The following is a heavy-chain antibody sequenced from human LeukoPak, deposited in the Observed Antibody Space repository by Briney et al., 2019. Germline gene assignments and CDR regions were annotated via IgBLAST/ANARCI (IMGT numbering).Heavy chain of an antibody. CDR3: ARQDTAMAYYYGMDV. Sequence: GASVKVSCKASGGTFSSYTISWVRQAPGQGLEWMGRIIPILGIANYAQKSQGRVTITADKSTSTAYMELSGLRSEDTAVYYCARQDTAMAYYYGMDVWGQGTTVTVSS. V-gene: IGHV1-69*02. CDR1: GGTFSSYT. J-gene: IGHJ6*02. CDR2: IIPILGIA. D-gene: IGHD5-18*01.